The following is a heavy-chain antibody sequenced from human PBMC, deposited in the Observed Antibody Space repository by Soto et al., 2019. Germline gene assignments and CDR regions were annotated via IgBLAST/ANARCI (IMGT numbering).Heavy chain of an antibody. D-gene: IGHD5-18*01. Sequence: EVQLVESGGGLVQPGGSLRLSCAASGFTFSSYEMNWVRQAPGKGLEWVSYISSSGGTIYYADSVKGRFTISRDNAKNSLYLQMNSLGAEDTAVYYCTREPNVDAAMYFDYWGRGTLVTVSS. CDR1: GFTFSSYE. CDR2: ISSSGGTI. CDR3: TREPNVDAAMYFDY. V-gene: IGHV3-48*03. J-gene: IGHJ4*02.